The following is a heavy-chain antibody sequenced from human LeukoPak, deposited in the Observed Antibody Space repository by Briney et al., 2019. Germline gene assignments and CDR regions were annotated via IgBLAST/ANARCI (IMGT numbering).Heavy chain of an antibody. V-gene: IGHV3-23*01. Sequence: HAGGSLRLSCAASGFTFSSYGMSWVRQAPGKGLEWVSAISGSGGSTYYADSVKGRFTISRDNSKNTLYLQMNSLRAEDAAIYYCAKHPYEGYCSGGSCWNNWFDPWGQGTLVTVSS. CDR3: AKHPYEGYCSGGSCWNNWFDP. CDR2: ISGSGGST. J-gene: IGHJ5*02. CDR1: GFTFSSYG. D-gene: IGHD2-15*01.